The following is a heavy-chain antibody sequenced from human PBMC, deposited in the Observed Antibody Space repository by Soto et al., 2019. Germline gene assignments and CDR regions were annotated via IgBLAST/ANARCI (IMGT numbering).Heavy chain of an antibody. D-gene: IGHD3-10*01. Sequence: QVRLQESGPGLVKPSETLSLTCAVSGASVSRIGFHWGWIRQPPGQGLEWIGSIYDAGTTFYNPSLKSRVTIYADTSKNHFSLRLTSVTAADTAVYYCARRGSGHTFDYWGQGTLVTVSS. CDR1: GASVSRIGFH. CDR2: IYDAGTT. J-gene: IGHJ4*02. CDR3: ARRGSGHTFDY. V-gene: IGHV4-39*01.